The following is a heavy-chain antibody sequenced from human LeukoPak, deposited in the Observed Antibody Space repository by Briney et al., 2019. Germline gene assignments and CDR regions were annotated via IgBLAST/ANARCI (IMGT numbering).Heavy chain of an antibody. J-gene: IGHJ3*02. CDR3: ASAPVIAMARYDAFDI. CDR1: GFTFSSYG. Sequence: GGSLRLSCAASGFTFSSYGMSWVRQAPGKGLEWVSAISGSGGSTYYADSVKGRFTISRDNSKNTLYLQMNSLRAEDTAVYYCASAPVIAMARYDAFDIWGQGTMVTVSS. CDR2: ISGSGGST. V-gene: IGHV3-23*01. D-gene: IGHD3-10*01.